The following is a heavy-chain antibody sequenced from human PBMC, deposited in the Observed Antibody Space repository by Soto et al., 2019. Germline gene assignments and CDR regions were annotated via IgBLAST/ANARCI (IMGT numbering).Heavy chain of an antibody. CDR3: ARLNGYCISTNCHGYYGMDV. CDR1: GGSVSSSSYS. J-gene: IGHJ6*02. Sequence: QLQVQESGPGLVKPSETLSLTCTVSGGSVSSSSYSWGWIRQSPGKGLEWIGTIYSSENTYYNPSLLSRVTISVDTSKNEFSLRLSYVTAADTAVYYCARLNGYCISTNCHGYYGMDVWGQGTTVTVSS. V-gene: IGHV4-39*01. D-gene: IGHD2-2*03. CDR2: IYSSENT.